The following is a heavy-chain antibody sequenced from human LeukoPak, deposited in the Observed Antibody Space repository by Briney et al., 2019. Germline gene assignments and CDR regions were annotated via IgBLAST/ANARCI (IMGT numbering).Heavy chain of an antibody. CDR2: IYYSGST. CDR1: GGSISSSSYY. CDR3: ARENGLRLGELSFRYTFDY. D-gene: IGHD3-16*02. J-gene: IGHJ4*02. V-gene: IGHV4-39*07. Sequence: SETLSLTCTVSGGSISSSSYYWGWIRQPPGKGLEWIGSIYYSGSTYYNPSLKSRVTISVDTSKNQFSLKLSSVTAADTAVYYCARENGLRLGELSFRYTFDYWGQGTLVTVSS.